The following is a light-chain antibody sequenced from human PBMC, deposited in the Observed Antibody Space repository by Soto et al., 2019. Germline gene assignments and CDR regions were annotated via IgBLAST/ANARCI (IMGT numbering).Light chain of an antibody. CDR3: HQYNNWPPLT. CDR1: QSVGSK. J-gene: IGKJ4*01. CDR2: DAC. Sequence: EVVMTQSPATLSVSPGERATLSCRASQSVGSKLAWYQQKPGQAPRLLIFDACTRASGIPARFSGSGSRTEFTLYISSLQSEDFAVYYCHQYNNWPPLTFGGGTKVEI. V-gene: IGKV3-15*01.